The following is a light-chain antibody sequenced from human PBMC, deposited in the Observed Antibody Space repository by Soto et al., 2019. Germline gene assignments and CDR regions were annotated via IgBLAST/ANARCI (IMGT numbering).Light chain of an antibody. CDR1: SSDVGSYNL. J-gene: IGLJ2*01. V-gene: IGLV2-23*02. Sequence: QSALTQPASVSGSPGQSITISCTGTSSDVGSYNLVSWYQQHPGKAPKLMIYEVSKRPSGVSNRFSGSKSGNTASLTIYGLQAEDEAEYYCCSYAGSSTLVFGGGTKVTVL. CDR3: CSYAGSSTLV. CDR2: EVS.